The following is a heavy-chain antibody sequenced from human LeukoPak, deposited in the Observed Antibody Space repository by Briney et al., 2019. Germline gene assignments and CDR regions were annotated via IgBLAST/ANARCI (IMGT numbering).Heavy chain of an antibody. CDR1: GFMFSSNW. V-gene: IGHV3-7*03. CDR3: AKEGRSLQTY. CDR2: IKEDGTET. J-gene: IGHJ4*02. D-gene: IGHD5-24*01. Sequence: GGSLRLSCAASGFMFSSNWMSWVRLAPGKGLEWVANIKEDGTETYYADSVKGRFTISRDNAKNSLYLQMNSLRVEDTAVYYCAKEGRSLQTYWGQGTLVTVSS.